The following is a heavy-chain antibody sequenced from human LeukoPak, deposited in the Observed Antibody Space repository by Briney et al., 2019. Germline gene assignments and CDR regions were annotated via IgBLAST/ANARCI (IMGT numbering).Heavy chain of an antibody. J-gene: IGHJ6*02. CDR1: GYTFTSYG. D-gene: IGHD1-1*01. V-gene: IGHV1-18*01. CDR3: ASASGTRYYGLDV. CDR2: ISAYNGNT. Sequence: ASVKVSCKASGYTFTSYGITWVRQAPGQGLEWMGWISAYNGNTNYAQKLQGRVTMTTDTSTSTAYMELRSLRSDDTAVYYCASASGTRYYGLDVWAQGTTVTVSS.